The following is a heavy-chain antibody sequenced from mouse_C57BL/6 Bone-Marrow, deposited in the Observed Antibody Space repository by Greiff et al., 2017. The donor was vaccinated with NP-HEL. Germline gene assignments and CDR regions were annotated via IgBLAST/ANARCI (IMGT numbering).Heavy chain of an antibody. D-gene: IGHD2-4*01. CDR1: GFNIKDDY. CDR3: TTGLRRYFDY. J-gene: IGHJ2*01. CDR2: IDPENGDT. Sequence: VQLQQSGAELVRPGASVKLSCTASGFNIKDDYMHWVKQRPEQGLEWIGWIDPENGDTEYASKFQGKATITADTSSNTAYLQLSSLTSEDTAVYSCTTGLRRYFDYWGQGTTLTVSS. V-gene: IGHV14-4*01.